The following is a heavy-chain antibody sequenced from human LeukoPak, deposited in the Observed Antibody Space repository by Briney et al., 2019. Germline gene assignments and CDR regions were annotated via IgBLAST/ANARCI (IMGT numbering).Heavy chain of an antibody. CDR3: ARDLSTPAATKWYMDV. V-gene: IGHV3-21*01. Sequence: GGSLRLSCAASGFTFSSYSMNWVRQAPGKGLEWVSSISSSYIYYADSVKGRFTISRDNAKNSLYLQMNSLRAEDTAVYYCARDLSTPAATKWYMDVWGKGTTVTVSS. J-gene: IGHJ6*03. CDR1: GFTFSSYS. CDR2: ISSSYI. D-gene: IGHD2-2*01.